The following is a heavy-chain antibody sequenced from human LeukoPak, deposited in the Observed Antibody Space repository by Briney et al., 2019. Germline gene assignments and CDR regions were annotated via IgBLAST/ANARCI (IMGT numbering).Heavy chain of an antibody. J-gene: IGHJ4*02. Sequence: PSETLSLTCTVSGGSISSSSYYWGWIRQPPGKGLEWISAISGSGGSTYYADSVKGRFTISRDNSKNTLYLQMNSLRAEDTAVYYCAGRRYYDSSRLDLGYYWGQGTLVTVSS. CDR2: ISGSGGST. V-gene: IGHV3-23*01. D-gene: IGHD3-22*01. CDR1: GGSISSSSYY. CDR3: AGRRYYDSSRLDLGYY.